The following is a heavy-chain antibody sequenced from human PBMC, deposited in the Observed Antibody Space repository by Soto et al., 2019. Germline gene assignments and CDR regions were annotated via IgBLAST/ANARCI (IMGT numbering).Heavy chain of an antibody. CDR2: ILFGGSEI. CDR1: GFTLSTYT. D-gene: IGHD3-16*01. CDR3: ARESPRKGGVFDY. V-gene: IGHV3-30-3*01. J-gene: IGHJ4*02. Sequence: QVQLVESGGGVVQPGRSLRLSCAASGFTLSTYTMHWVRQAPGKGLEWVALILFGGSEIFYADSMKGRFTISRDDSKQTLYLQMNSLRPEDTAVYYCARESPRKGGVFDYWGQGTLVTVSS.